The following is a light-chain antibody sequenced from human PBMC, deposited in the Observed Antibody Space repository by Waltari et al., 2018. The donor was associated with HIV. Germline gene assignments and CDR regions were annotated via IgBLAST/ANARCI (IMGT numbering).Light chain of an antibody. J-gene: IGLJ2*01. CDR3: CSYASSATLVI. CDR2: EAT. CDR1: STDIANSNL. V-gene: IGLV2-23*02. Sequence: QSALTQPASVSGSPGQSISISCTETSTDIANSNLVSWYQHRTGQAPKLLIFEATKRPSGVSSRFSGSQSGNTASLTISDLQHADEADYYCCSYASSATLVIFGGGTRVTVL.